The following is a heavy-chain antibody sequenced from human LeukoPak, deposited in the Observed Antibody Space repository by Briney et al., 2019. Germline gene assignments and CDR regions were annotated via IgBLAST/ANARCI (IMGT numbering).Heavy chain of an antibody. V-gene: IGHV3-21*04. CDR2: ISSSSSYI. D-gene: IGHD6-19*01. CDR3: AREVKAVPGDESFDY. Sequence: GGSLRLSCAASGFTFSSYAMNWVRRAPGKGLEWVSSISSSSSYIYYADSVKGRFTISRDNAKNSLYLQMNSLRAEDTAVYYCAREVKAVPGDESFDYWGQGTLVTVSS. CDR1: GFTFSSYA. J-gene: IGHJ4*02.